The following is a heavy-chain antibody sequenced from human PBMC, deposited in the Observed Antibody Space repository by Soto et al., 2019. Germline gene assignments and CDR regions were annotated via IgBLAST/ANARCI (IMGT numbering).Heavy chain of an antibody. CDR2: ISAYNGNT. Sequence: ASVKVSCKASGYTFTSYGISWVRQAPGQGLEWMGWISAYNGNTNYAQKLQGRVTMTTDTSTSTAYMELRSLRSDDTAVYYCARLYSCCWYAKVIPYFWVQGTLVIGSS. CDR1: GYTFTSYG. D-gene: IGHD6-19*01. J-gene: IGHJ4*02. V-gene: IGHV1-18*04. CDR3: ARLYSCCWYAKVIPYF.